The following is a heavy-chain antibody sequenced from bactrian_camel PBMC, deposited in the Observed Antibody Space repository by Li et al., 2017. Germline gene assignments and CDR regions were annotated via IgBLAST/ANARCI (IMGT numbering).Heavy chain of an antibody. CDR1: GYTHDRYC. V-gene: IGHV3S55*01. D-gene: IGHD2*01. J-gene: IGHJ4*01. CDR2: IHSDGST. CDR3: AAVGRTTGYCYYSLSPDEYVF. Sequence: HVQLVESGGGSVQAGGSLRLSCSASGYTHDRYCMAWLRQAPGKEREGIADIHSDGSTTYADSVKGRFTISEDSASNTLYLQMKSLKPEDTAMYFCAAVGRTTGYCYYSLSPDEYVFWGQGTQVTVS.